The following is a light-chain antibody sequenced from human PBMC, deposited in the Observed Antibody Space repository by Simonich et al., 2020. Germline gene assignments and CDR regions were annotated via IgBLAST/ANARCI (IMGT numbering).Light chain of an antibody. CDR2: DVS. CDR3: SSYTSSSTL. V-gene: IGLV2-14*01. CDR1: SIDVGGYNE. Sequence: QSALTQPASVSGSPGQSITLSCTGTSIDVGGYNEVSCYQQTPVKAPKLMIYDVSKRTSGVSKRFSGSKSGNTASLTIAGLQAEDEADYYCSSYTSSSTLFGGGTKLTVL. J-gene: IGLJ3*02.